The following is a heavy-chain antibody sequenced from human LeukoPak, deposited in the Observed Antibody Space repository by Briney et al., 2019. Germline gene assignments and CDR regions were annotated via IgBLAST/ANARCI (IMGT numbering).Heavy chain of an antibody. J-gene: IGHJ5*02. CDR3: ARRLYYGSGSYLNWFDP. V-gene: IGHV5-51*01. Sequence: GESLKISCKGSGYRFTKFWIGWVRQMPGKGLEWMGIIYPGDSDTRYSPSVQGQVTISADKSISTAYLQWSSLKASDTAMYYCARRLYYGSGSYLNWFDPWGQGTLVTVSS. CDR1: GYRFTKFW. CDR2: IYPGDSDT. D-gene: IGHD3-10*01.